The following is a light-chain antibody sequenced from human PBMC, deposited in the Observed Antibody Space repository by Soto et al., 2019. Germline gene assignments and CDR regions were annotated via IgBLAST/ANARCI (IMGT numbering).Light chain of an antibody. CDR1: SSNIGKNT. Sequence: SVLTQPPSASETPAQRAIVSCSGSSSNIGKNTVNWYQQLPGTAPKLLIYTNDQRPSGVPDRFSGSKSGTSASLAISGLQSEDEADYYCAAWDDSLNAFYVFGTGTKVTVL. V-gene: IGLV1-44*01. CDR2: TND. CDR3: AAWDDSLNAFYV. J-gene: IGLJ1*01.